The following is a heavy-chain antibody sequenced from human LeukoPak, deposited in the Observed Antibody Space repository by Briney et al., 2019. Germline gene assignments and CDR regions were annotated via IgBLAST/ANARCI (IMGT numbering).Heavy chain of an antibody. Sequence: KPSETLSLTCAVYGGSFSGYYWSWIRQPPGKGLEWIGEINHSGSTNYNPSLKSRVTISVDTSKNQFSLKLSSVTAADTAVYYCARASYYDFWSGYYKPDDAFDIWGQGTMVTVS. V-gene: IGHV4-34*01. J-gene: IGHJ3*02. CDR2: INHSGST. D-gene: IGHD3-3*01. CDR1: GGSFSGYY. CDR3: ARASYYDFWSGYYKPDDAFDI.